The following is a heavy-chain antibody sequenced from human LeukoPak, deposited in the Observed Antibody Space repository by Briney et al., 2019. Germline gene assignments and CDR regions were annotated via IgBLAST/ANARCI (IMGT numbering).Heavy chain of an antibody. CDR2: INHSGST. J-gene: IGHJ6*03. D-gene: IGHD2-2*02. CDR1: GGSFSGYY. CDR3: ARLGYCSSTSCYTNGLYYYYYMDV. V-gene: IGHV4-34*01. Sequence: PSETLSPTCAVYGGSFSGYYWSWIRQPPGKGLEWIGEINHSGSTNYNPSLKSRVTISVDTSKNQFSLKLSSVTAADTAVYYCARLGYCSSTSCYTNGLYYYYYMDVWGKGTTVTVSS.